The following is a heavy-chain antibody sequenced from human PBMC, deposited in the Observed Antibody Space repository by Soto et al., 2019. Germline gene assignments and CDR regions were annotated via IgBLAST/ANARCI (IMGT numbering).Heavy chain of an antibody. V-gene: IGHV4-34*01. Sequence: QVQLQQWGAGLLKPSETLSITCAVYGGSFSGYYWSWIRQPTGKGLEWIGEINHSGSTNYNPSLKSRITISVDTSKNQFSLMLSSVTAADTAVYYCARPKGYSYGPEYFQLWGQGTLVTVSS. D-gene: IGHD5-18*01. J-gene: IGHJ1*01. CDR3: ARPKGYSYGPEYFQL. CDR2: INHSGST. CDR1: GGSFSGYY.